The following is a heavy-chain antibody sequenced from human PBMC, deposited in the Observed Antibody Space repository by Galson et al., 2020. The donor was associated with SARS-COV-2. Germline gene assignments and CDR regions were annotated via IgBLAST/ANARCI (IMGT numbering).Heavy chain of an antibody. Sequence: ASVKVSCKASGYTFTGYYMHWVRQAPGQGLEWMGWINPNSGGTNYAQKFQGRVTMTRDTSISTAYMELSRLRSDDTAVYYCARGGGPGYSSSWLHMDVWGKGTTVTVSS. J-gene: IGHJ6*03. D-gene: IGHD6-13*01. CDR2: INPNSGGT. CDR1: GYTFTGYY. V-gene: IGHV1-2*02. CDR3: ARGGGPGYSSSWLHMDV.